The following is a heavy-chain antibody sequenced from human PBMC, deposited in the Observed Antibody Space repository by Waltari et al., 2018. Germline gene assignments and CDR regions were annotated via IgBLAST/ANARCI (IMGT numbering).Heavy chain of an antibody. CDR2: INPSSGDT. Sequence: QVQLLQSGAEVKKPGAXVRVSCKTSGXTFTKXYMHWVRQAPGQGLEWMGIINPSSGDTTYXQTCKGRGTITGXTSXSTVXXEXTSLRSGXXXVYYXARDFFSTVVXPGLFDYXGQGTPVTVXS. V-gene: IGHV1-46*01. J-gene: IGHJ4*02. CDR3: ARDFFSTVVXPGLFDY. D-gene: IGHD4-17*01. CDR1: GXTFTKXY.